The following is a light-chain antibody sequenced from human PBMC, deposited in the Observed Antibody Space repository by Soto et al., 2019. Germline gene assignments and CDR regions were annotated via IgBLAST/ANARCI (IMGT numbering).Light chain of an antibody. Sequence: QSALTQPASVSGSPGQSITVSCTGTSSDVGSYNYVSWYQQHPGKAPKLMIYEVNNWPSGVSNRFSGSKSGNTASLTISGLQPEDEADYYCSSYTSSSTLIFGGGTQLTVL. CDR2: EVN. CDR1: SSDVGSYNY. CDR3: SSYTSSSTLI. V-gene: IGLV2-14*01. J-gene: IGLJ2*01.